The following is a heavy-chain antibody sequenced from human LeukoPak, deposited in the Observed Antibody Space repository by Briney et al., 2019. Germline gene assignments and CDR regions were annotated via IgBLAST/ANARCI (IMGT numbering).Heavy chain of an antibody. D-gene: IGHD6-19*01. CDR3: ARRSGIAVAGAFDY. CDR1: GFTFSSYG. Sequence: GGSLRLSCAASGFTFSSYGMHWVRQAPGKGLEWVAFIRYDGSNKYYADSVKGRFTISRENSKNTLYLQMNSLRPEDTAVYYCARRSGIAVAGAFDYWGQGTLVTVSS. J-gene: IGHJ4*02. CDR2: IRYDGSNK. V-gene: IGHV3-30*02.